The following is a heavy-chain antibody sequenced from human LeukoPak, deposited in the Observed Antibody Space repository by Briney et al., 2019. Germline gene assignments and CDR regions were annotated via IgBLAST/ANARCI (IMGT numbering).Heavy chain of an antibody. Sequence: GGSLRLSCAASRFTFSTSEMRWVRQAPGKGLEWVAFIRYDGSNKYYADSVKGRFTISRDNSKNTLYLQMNSLRAEDTAVYYCAKLDTAMEDAFDIWGQGTMVTVSS. CDR2: IRYDGSNK. J-gene: IGHJ3*02. CDR3: AKLDTAMEDAFDI. D-gene: IGHD5-18*01. CDR1: RFTFSTSE. V-gene: IGHV3-30*02.